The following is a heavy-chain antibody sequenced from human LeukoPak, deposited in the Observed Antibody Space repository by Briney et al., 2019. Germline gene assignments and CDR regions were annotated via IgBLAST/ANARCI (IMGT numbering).Heavy chain of an antibody. V-gene: IGHV4-59*08. J-gene: IGHJ5*02. CDR2: IYYSGST. CDR3: AGQWQQLVPSFDP. Sequence: PSETLSLTCTVSGGSISSYYWSWIRQPPGKGLEWIGDIYYSGSTNYNPSLKSRVTISVDTSKNQFSLKLSSVTAADTAVYYCAGQWQQLVPSFDPWGQGTLVTVSS. CDR1: GGSISSYY. D-gene: IGHD6-13*01.